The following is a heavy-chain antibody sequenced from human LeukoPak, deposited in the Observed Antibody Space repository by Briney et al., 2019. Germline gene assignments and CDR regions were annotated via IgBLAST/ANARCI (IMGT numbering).Heavy chain of an antibody. V-gene: IGHV4-4*07. D-gene: IGHD3-10*01. CDR3: ASLARYYYGSGWPSIDY. CDR1: GGSITSYY. J-gene: IGHJ4*02. CDR2: IYTSGST. Sequence: SETLSLTCTVSGGSITSYYWSWIRQPAGKGLEWIGRIYTSGSTNYNPSLKSRVTISVDTSKNQFSLKLSSVTAADTAVYYCASLARYYYGSGWPSIDYWGQRTVVTVSS.